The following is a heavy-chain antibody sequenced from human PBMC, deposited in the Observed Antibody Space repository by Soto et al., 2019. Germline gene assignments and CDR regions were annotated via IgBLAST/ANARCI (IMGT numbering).Heavy chain of an antibody. CDR3: ARGVVAGVSIGY. CDR1: GFTFSSYS. CDR2: ISSSSSYI. J-gene: IGHJ4*02. V-gene: IGHV3-21*01. Sequence: GGSLRLSCAASGFTFSSYSMNWVRQAPGKGLEWVSSISSSSSYIYYADSVKGRFTISRDNAKNSLYLQMNSLRAEDTAVYYCARGVVAGVSIGYWGQGTLVTVSS. D-gene: IGHD2-15*01.